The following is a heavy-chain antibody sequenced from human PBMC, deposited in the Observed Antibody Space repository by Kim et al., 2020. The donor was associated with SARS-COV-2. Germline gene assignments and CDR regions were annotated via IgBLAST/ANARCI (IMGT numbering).Heavy chain of an antibody. CDR3: ATGQQWLVRGDY. V-gene: IGHV5-51*01. D-gene: IGHD6-19*01. J-gene: IGHJ4*02. Sequence: RYSPSFQGQVTISADKSISTAYLQWSSLKASDTAMYYCATGQQWLVRGDYWGQGTLVTVSS.